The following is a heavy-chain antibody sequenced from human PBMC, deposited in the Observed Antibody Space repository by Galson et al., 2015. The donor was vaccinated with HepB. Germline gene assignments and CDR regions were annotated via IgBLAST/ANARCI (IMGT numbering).Heavy chain of an antibody. Sequence: SLRLSCAASGFTFSSYSMKWVRQAPGRGLEWVSYISSSSSPIYYADSVKGRFTISRDNAKNSLYLQMNSLRAEDTAVYYCARGLYVGVTAAFDIWGQGTMVTVSS. CDR1: GFTFSSYS. CDR3: ARGLYVGVTAAFDI. CDR2: ISSSSSPI. D-gene: IGHD1-26*01. J-gene: IGHJ3*02. V-gene: IGHV3-48*01.